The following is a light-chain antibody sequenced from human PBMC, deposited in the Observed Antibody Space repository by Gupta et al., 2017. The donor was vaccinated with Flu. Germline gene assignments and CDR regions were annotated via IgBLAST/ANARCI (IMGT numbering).Light chain of an antibody. Sequence: QSALTQPRSVSASPGQSVTISCTGTSNDVGGSNHVSWYQQHPGKAHKVIVYDVSQRPSGVPDRFSGSKSGNTAYLNISGLQAEDEADYDCCSYAGSNIHWVFGGGTKVTVL. CDR1: SNDVGGSNH. CDR3: CSYAGSNIHWV. CDR2: DVS. J-gene: IGLJ3*02. V-gene: IGLV2-11*01.